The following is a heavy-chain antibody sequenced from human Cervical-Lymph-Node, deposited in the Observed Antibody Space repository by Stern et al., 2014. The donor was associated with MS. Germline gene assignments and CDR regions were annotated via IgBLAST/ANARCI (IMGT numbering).Heavy chain of an antibody. CDR2: IWYEGSNK. CDR3: ARGLGTYDSSGYWVFDY. J-gene: IGHJ4*02. D-gene: IGHD3-22*01. CDR1: GFTFSSYG. Sequence: VQLVESGGGVVQPGRSLRLSCAASGFTFSSYGMHWVRQAPGKGLEWGAVIWYEGSNKYYADSVKGRFTISRDNSKNTLYLQMNSLRAEDTAVYYCARGLGTYDSSGYWVFDYWGQGTLVTVSS. V-gene: IGHV3-33*01.